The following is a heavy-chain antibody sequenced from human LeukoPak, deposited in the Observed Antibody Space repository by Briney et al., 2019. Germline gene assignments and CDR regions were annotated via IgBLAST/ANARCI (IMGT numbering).Heavy chain of an antibody. J-gene: IGHJ4*02. Sequence: GGSLRLSCAGSGFTFSNNYMSWVRQAPGKGLEWVSVIYSGGSTYYTDSVKGRFTISRDNSKNTLYLQMNSLRAEDTAVYYCAAQGVFSHGGYWGQGTLVTVSS. CDR1: GFTFSNNY. CDR3: AAQGVFSHGGY. D-gene: IGHD3-16*01. V-gene: IGHV3-53*01. CDR2: IYSGGST.